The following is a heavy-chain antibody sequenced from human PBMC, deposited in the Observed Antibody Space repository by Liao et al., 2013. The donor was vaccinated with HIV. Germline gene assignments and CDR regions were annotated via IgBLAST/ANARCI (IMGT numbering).Heavy chain of an antibody. CDR2: VYFTGSD. CDR3: ARGYSITWSEDYFVL. Sequence: QAQLQESGPRLVRPSETLSLTCTVSGGSISSQNNFWGWIRQSPGKGLEWIGSVYFTGSDYYAPSLKSRATISVDTSKNQFSLRLSSVTAADTAMYYCARGYSITWSEDYFVLLGSEGTLRSPS. CDR1: GGSISSQNNF. V-gene: IGHV4-39*07. J-gene: IGHJ4*02. D-gene: IGHD3-3*02.